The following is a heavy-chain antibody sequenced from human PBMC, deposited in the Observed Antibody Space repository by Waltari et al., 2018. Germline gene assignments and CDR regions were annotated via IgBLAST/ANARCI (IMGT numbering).Heavy chain of an antibody. Sequence: QEQLQQWGAGLLKPSETLSLTCAVYGGSFSGYYWSWIRQPPGKGLEWIGGINHSGSTNYNPSLKSRVTISVDTSKNQFSLKLSSVTAADTAVYYCARSRRGLEWLGWHYYMDVWGKGTTVTVSS. J-gene: IGHJ6*03. V-gene: IGHV4-34*01. CDR2: INHSGST. CDR1: GGSFSGYY. CDR3: ARSRRGLEWLGWHYYMDV. D-gene: IGHD3-3*01.